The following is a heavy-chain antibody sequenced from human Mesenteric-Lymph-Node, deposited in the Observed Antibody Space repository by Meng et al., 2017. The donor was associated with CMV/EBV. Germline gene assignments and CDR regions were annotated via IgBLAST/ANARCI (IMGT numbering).Heavy chain of an antibody. Sequence: GESLKISCAASGFTFSSYWMSWVRQAPGKGLEWVANIKQDGGEEYYVDSVKGRFTISRDNAKNSLYLQMNSLRAEDTAVYYCARNGPARIDSYYYGLDVWGQGTTVTVSS. CDR3: ARNGPARIDSYYYGLDV. CDR1: GFTFSSYW. D-gene: IGHD2-2*01. V-gene: IGHV3-7*01. J-gene: IGHJ6*02. CDR2: IKQDGGEE.